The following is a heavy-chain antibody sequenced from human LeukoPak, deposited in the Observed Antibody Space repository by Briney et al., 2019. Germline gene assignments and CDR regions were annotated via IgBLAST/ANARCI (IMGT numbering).Heavy chain of an antibody. J-gene: IGHJ4*02. V-gene: IGHV3-53*05. CDR2: IYSAGNT. D-gene: IGHD6-19*01. Sequence: QPGGSLRLSCTVSGFTVSSNSMSWVRQAPGKGLEWVSFIYSAGNTHYSDSVKGRFTISRDNAKNSLYLQMNSLRTEDMALYYCTRSSGWYNHFDYWGQGALVTVSS. CDR3: TRSSGWYNHFDY. CDR1: GFTVSSNS.